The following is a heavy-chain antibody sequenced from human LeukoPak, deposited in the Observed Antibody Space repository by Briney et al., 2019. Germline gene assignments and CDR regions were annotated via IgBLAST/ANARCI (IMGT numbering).Heavy chain of an antibody. D-gene: IGHD5-18*01. CDR3: AKDQGKGENPRGYSYGPYFDY. V-gene: IGHV3-23*01. CDR2: ISGSGGST. Sequence: PGGSLRLSCAASGFTFSSYAMSWVRQAPGKGLEWVSAISGSGGSTYYADSVKGRFTISRDNSKNTLYLQMNSLRAEDTAVYYCAKDQGKGENPRGYSYGPYFDYWGQGTLVTVSS. CDR1: GFTFSSYA. J-gene: IGHJ4*02.